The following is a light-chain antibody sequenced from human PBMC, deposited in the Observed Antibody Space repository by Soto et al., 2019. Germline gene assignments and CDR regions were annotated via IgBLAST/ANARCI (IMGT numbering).Light chain of an antibody. CDR3: SSYTSSSTPLV. J-gene: IGLJ1*01. V-gene: IGLV2-14*01. CDR1: SSDVGGYNY. Sequence: QSVLTQPASVSGSPGQSITISCTGTSSDVGGYNYVSWYQQHPGKAPKLMIYDVSNRPSGVSNRFSGSKSGNTASLTISGLQAEDEADYYCSSYTSSSTPLVFGTGTKLNVL. CDR2: DVS.